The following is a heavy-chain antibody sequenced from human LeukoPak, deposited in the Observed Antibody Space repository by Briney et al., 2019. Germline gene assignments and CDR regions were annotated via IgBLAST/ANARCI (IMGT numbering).Heavy chain of an antibody. CDR3: AREGWVAAGTFDP. J-gene: IGHJ5*02. CDR1: GGSISSGGYY. V-gene: IGHV4-30-2*01. CDR2: IYHSGST. D-gene: IGHD6-25*01. Sequence: SETLSLTCTVSGGSISSGGYYWSWIRQPPGKGLEWIGYIYHSGSTYYNPSLKSRVTISVDRSKNQFSLKLSSVTAADTAVYYCAREGWVAAGTFDPWGQGTLVTVSS.